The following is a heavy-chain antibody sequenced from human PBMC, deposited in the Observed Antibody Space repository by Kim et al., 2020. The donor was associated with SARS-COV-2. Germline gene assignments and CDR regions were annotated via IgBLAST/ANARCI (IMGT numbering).Heavy chain of an antibody. J-gene: IGHJ4*02. D-gene: IGHD7-27*01. CDR2: ISFDGSNK. Sequence: VGSLRLSCVASGFTFSNYGMHWVRQAPGKGLEWVAVISFDGSNKHYADSVKGRFTVSRDNSENTLYLQMNSLTTEDTAVYYCANPWGSGNYWGQGTLVTVSS. CDR1: GFTFSNYG. CDR3: ANPWGSGNY. V-gene: IGHV3-30*18.